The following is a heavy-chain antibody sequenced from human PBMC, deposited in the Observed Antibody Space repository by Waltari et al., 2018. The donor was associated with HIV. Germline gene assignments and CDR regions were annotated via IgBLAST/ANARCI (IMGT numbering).Heavy chain of an antibody. Sequence: QVQLVESGGGVVQPGRSLRLSCAASRFTFSSYGMHWVRQSPGKGVECVAIISCDGSNRYYADSGKGRFTISRDNSKNTRWLQMSSRRSEDTAVYYCAKGGTVYGYYHYCAYWGQGTLVTVSS. V-gene: IGHV3-30*18. CDR2: ISCDGSNR. CDR3: AKGGTVYGYYHYCAY. CDR1: RFTFSSYG. D-gene: IGHD5-18*01. J-gene: IGHJ4*02.